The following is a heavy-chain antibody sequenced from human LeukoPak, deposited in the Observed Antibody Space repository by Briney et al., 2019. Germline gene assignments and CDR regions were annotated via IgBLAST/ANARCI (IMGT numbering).Heavy chain of an antibody. Sequence: GSLRLSCAASGFTFSSYAMSWVRQTPGKGLDWVSAISASGDNTYYADSVKGRFTISRDNSKNTLYLQMSSLRAEDTAVYYCAREFYDILTGYQDVFDVWGQGTMVTVSS. CDR2: ISASGDNT. CDR1: GFTFSSYA. V-gene: IGHV3-23*01. D-gene: IGHD3-9*01. CDR3: AREFYDILTGYQDVFDV. J-gene: IGHJ3*01.